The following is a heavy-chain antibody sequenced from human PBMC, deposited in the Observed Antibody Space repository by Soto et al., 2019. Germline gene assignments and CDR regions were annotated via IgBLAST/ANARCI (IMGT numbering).Heavy chain of an antibody. CDR1: GFTFSSYS. CDR2: ISSSSSYI. J-gene: IGHJ4*02. CDR3: ARGPDTAMAHPPPFDY. Sequence: PGGSLRLSCAASGFTFSSYSMNWVRQAPGKGLEWVSSISSSSSYIYYADSVKGRFTISRDNAKNSLYLQMNSLRAEDTAVYYCARGPDTAMAHPPPFDYWGQGTLVTVS. V-gene: IGHV3-21*01. D-gene: IGHD5-18*01.